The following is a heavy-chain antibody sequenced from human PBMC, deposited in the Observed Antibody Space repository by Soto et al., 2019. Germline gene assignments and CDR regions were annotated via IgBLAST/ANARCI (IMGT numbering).Heavy chain of an antibody. CDR2: ISGSGGST. J-gene: IGHJ6*02. Sequence: VSLRVCYTAAEVKCRGYAIIWVRQAPGKGLEWVSAISGSGGSTYYADSVKGRFTISRDNSKNTLYLQMNSLRAEDTAVYYCARDEGKQWLVRPNYYYYGMDVWGQGTTVTVSS. CDR3: ARDEGKQWLVRPNYYYYGMDV. V-gene: IGHV3-23*01. D-gene: IGHD6-19*01. CDR1: EVKCRGYA.